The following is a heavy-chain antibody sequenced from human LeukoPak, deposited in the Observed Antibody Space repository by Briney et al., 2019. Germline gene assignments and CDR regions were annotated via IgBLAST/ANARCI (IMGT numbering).Heavy chain of an antibody. Sequence: SETLSLTCAVYGGSFSGYYWSWIRQSPGKGLEWIGYIYYSGSTNYNPSLKSRVTISVDTSKNQFSLKLSSVTAADTAVYYCAREWCSGSYSLDYWGQGTLVTVSS. D-gene: IGHD1-26*01. CDR1: GGSFSGYY. V-gene: IGHV4-59*01. CDR3: AREWCSGSYSLDY. J-gene: IGHJ4*02. CDR2: IYYSGST.